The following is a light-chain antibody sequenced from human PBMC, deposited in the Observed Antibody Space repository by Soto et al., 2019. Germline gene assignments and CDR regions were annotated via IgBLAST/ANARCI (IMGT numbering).Light chain of an antibody. CDR3: QQYAYWPET. Sequence: EVMMTQFPDTVSVTPGETVTLSCAASQSVRTNLAWYQQRPGQAPRLLIHYSSTRASDIPARFSGSGSGTNFTLAISSLQSEDFAVYYCQQYAYWPETFGQGTKVEIK. CDR2: YSS. CDR1: QSVRTN. J-gene: IGKJ1*01. V-gene: IGKV3D-15*01.